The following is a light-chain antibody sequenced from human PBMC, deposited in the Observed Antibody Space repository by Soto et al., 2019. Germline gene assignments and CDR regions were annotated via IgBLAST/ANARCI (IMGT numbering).Light chain of an antibody. CDR3: QQYHNWPLT. V-gene: IGKV3-15*01. Sequence: EIVMTQSPATLSVSPGERATLSCRASQSVGTYLAWYQQKPGQAPRLLIYGASTRATDMSARFSGSGSGTEFTLTISSLRSEDFALYYCQQYHNWPLTFGGGTKVEIK. CDR1: QSVGTY. CDR2: GAS. J-gene: IGKJ4*01.